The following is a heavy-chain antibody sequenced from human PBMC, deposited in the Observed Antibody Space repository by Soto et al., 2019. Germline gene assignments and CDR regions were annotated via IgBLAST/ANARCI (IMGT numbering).Heavy chain of an antibody. V-gene: IGHV3-74*01. Sequence: GGSLRLSCAASGFTFSSYWMHWVRQAPGKGLVWVSRINSDGSSTSYADSVKGRFTISRDNAKNTLYLQMNSLRAEDTAVYYSAISLTVTTNPGAFDIWGQGTMAT. CDR1: GFTFSSYW. J-gene: IGHJ3*02. CDR3: AISLTVTTNPGAFDI. D-gene: IGHD4-4*01. CDR2: INSDGSST.